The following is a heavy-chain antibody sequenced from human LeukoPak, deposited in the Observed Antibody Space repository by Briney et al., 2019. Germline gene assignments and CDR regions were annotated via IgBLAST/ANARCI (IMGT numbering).Heavy chain of an antibody. CDR2: IYPGDSDT. CDR1: GYSFTSYW. CDR3: ARRPYYCSSTSGFFDY. J-gene: IGHJ4*02. Sequence: GESLKISCKGSGYSFTSYWIGWVRQMPGKGLEWMGIIYPGDSDTRYSPSFQGQVTISADKTISTAYLQRSSLKASDTAMNYCARRPYYCSSTSGFFDYWGQGTLVTVSS. D-gene: IGHD2-2*01. V-gene: IGHV5-51*01.